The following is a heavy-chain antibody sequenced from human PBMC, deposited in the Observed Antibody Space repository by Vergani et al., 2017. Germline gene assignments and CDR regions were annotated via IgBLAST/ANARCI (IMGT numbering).Heavy chain of an antibody. CDR1: GFTFDDYA. D-gene: IGHD2-2*01. V-gene: IGHV3-9*01. J-gene: IGHJ3*01. CDR2: ISWNSGSI. CDR3: AREYSSTSGRAFDF. Sequence: EVQLVESGGGLVQPGRSLRLSCAASGFTFDDYAMHWVRQAPGKGLEWVSGISWNSGSIGYADSVKGRFTISRDNSKNTLYLQMDSLRAGDTAVYYCAREYSSTSGRAFDFWGQGTKVTVSS.